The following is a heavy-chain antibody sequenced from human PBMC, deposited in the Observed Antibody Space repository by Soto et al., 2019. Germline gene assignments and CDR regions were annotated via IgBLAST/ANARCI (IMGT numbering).Heavy chain of an antibody. V-gene: IGHV3-30-3*01. D-gene: IGHD3-9*01. J-gene: IGHJ4*02. CDR2: ISYDGSNK. CDR1: GFTFSSYA. CDR3: ARSTTKCRYFDWPRGGYFDY. Sequence: GGSLRLSCAASGFTFSSYAMHWVRQAPGKGLEWVAVISYDGSNKYYADSVKGRFTISRDNSKNTLYLQMNSLRAEDTAVYNCARSTTKCRYFDWPRGGYFDYWGQGTLVPVSS.